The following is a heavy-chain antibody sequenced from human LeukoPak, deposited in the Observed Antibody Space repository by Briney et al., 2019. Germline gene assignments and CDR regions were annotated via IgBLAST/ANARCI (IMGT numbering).Heavy chain of an antibody. CDR2: ISSSTSTI. J-gene: IGHJ4*02. D-gene: IGHD1-26*01. CDR1: GFTFSSYS. Sequence: PGGSLRLSCADPGFTFSSYSMNWVRQAPGKGLGRVSYISSSTSTIYYADSVKGRFTISRDNAKNSLYLQMNSLRAEDTAVYYCARGGGSYAYFDYWGQGTLVTVSS. CDR3: ARGGGSYAYFDY. V-gene: IGHV3-48*01.